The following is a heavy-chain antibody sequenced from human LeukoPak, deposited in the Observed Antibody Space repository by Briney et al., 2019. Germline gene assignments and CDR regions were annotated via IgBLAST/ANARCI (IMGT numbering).Heavy chain of an antibody. CDR1: GFRFSTYW. CDR2: INQDGNDK. J-gene: IGHJ3*02. Sequence: GGSLRLSCAASGFRFSTYWMTWVRQAPGKGPEWVGNINQDGNDKNYLDSVKGRFTISRDNAKNSLSLQMDSLRAEDTAMYYCARDKGTGYCSGGSCFPIDAFDIWGQGTMVTVSS. CDR3: ARDKGTGYCSGGSCFPIDAFDI. V-gene: IGHV3-7*03. D-gene: IGHD2-15*01.